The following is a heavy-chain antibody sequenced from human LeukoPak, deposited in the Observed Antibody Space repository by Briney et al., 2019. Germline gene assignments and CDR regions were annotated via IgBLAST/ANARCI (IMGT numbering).Heavy chain of an antibody. Sequence: GGSRRLSCAASGFTFRSYWMSWVRQAPGKGLEWVANIKEDGSEKYYVDSVKGRFTISRDSAKNSLYLQMNSLRVEDTAVYYCARDHNYGSDYWGQGTLVTVSS. V-gene: IGHV3-7*03. CDR2: IKEDGSEK. CDR1: GFTFRSYW. CDR3: ARDHNYGSDY. D-gene: IGHD5-18*01. J-gene: IGHJ4*02.